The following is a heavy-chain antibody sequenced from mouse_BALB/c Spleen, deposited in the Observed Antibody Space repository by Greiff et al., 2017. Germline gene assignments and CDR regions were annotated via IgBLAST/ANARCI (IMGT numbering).Heavy chain of an antibody. D-gene: IGHD2-10*02. Sequence: EVMLVESGGGLVQPGGSLKLSCAASGFTFSSYGMSWVRQTPDKRLELVATINSNGGSTYYPDSVKGRFTISRDNAKNTLYLQMSSLKSEDTAMYYCARESMTPYAMDYWGQGTSVTVSS. CDR1: GFTFSSYG. V-gene: IGHV5-6-3*01. J-gene: IGHJ4*01. CDR2: INSNGGST. CDR3: ARESMTPYAMDY.